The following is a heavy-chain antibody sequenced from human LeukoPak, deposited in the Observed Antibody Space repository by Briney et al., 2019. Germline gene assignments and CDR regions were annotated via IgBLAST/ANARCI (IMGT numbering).Heavy chain of an antibody. CDR2: IYTSGST. D-gene: IGHD4-23*01. CDR3: ARERLYGGNSRFDY. V-gene: IGHV4-61*02. J-gene: IGHJ4*02. CDR1: GGSISSGSYY. Sequence: SETLSLTCTVSGGSISSGSYYWSWIRQPAGKGLEWIGRIYTSGSTKYNPSLKSRVTISVDTSKNQFSLKLSSVTAADTAVYYCARERLYGGNSRFDYWGQGTLVTVSS.